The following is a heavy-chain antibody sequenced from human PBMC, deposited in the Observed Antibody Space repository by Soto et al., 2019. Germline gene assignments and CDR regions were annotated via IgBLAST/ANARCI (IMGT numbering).Heavy chain of an antibody. J-gene: IGHJ4*01. V-gene: IGHV3-53*01. CDR1: GFTVSSNY. CDR2: SYSGGST. Sequence: EGALGLSCAASGFTVSSNYISWVGRAPGEALEGVAVSYSGGSTYYAESVKGRLSAARGNSRNSRYLQMNSLRAGETAVYYWARVGYSYDYWG. D-gene: IGHD5-18*01. CDR3: ARVGYSYDY.